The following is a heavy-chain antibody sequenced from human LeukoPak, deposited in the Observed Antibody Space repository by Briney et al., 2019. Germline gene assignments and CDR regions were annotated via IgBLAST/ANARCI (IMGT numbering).Heavy chain of an antibody. J-gene: IGHJ4*02. CDR1: GFTFSSYA. Sequence: GRSLSLSCAASGFTFSSYAMHWVRQAPGKGLEWVAVISYDGSNKYYADSVKGRFTISRDNSKNTLYLQMNSLRAEDTAVYYCARAGEYSGYAPFDYWGQGTLVTVSS. CDR2: ISYDGSNK. D-gene: IGHD5-12*01. CDR3: ARAGEYSGYAPFDY. V-gene: IGHV3-30-3*01.